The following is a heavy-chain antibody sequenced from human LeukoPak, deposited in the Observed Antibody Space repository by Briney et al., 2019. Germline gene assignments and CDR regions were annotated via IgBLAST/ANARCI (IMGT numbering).Heavy chain of an antibody. J-gene: IGHJ4*02. CDR1: GGSISSYY. CDR3: ARGPSDVPFDY. V-gene: IGHV4-59*01. Sequence: PSETLSLTCTVSGGSISSYYWSWIRQPPEKGLEWIGHIYYTGSTKYNPSLKSRVTISADTSKNQFSLKLSSVTAADTAVYYCARGPSDVPFDYWGQGTLVTVSS. CDR2: IYYTGST.